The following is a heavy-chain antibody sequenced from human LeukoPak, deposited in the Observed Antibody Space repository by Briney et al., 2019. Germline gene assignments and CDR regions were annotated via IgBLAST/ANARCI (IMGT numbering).Heavy chain of an antibody. CDR3: AKSGSSVFWS. J-gene: IGHJ5*02. CDR2: IKEDGSEK. Sequence: GGSLRLSCAASGFTFTNHWMSWVRQAPGKGLEWVSNIKEDGSEKYYVDSVKGRFTVSRDNVKNSLFLQMNSLRVDDTAVYYCAKSGSSVFWSWGQGTLVTVSS. D-gene: IGHD3-3*02. V-gene: IGHV3-7*03. CDR1: GFTFTNHW.